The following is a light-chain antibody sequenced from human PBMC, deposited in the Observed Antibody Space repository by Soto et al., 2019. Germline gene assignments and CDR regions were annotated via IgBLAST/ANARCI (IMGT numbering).Light chain of an antibody. J-gene: IGLJ2*01. CDR2: TNN. V-gene: IGLV1-44*01. Sequence: QSVLTQPPSASGTPGQRVTLSCSGSSSNIGSNTVNWYQQLPGTAPKLLIYTNNQRPSGVPDRFSGSKSGTSASLAISGLXXXXXXXYXXAAWXXSLNGLVFGGGTKVTVL. CDR3: AAWXXSLNGLV. CDR1: SSNIGSNT.